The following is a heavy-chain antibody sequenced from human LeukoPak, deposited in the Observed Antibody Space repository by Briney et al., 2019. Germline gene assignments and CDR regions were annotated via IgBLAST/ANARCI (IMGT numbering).Heavy chain of an antibody. CDR3: AREDGDYSYYYYGMDV. Sequence: SETLSLTCAVYGGSFSGYYWNWIRQPPGKGLEWIGELNHSGSTNYNPSLKSRVTISVDTSKNQFSLKLSSVTAADTAVYYCAREDGDYSYYYYGMDVWGQGTTVTVSS. CDR1: GGSFSGYY. V-gene: IGHV4-34*01. CDR2: LNHSGST. D-gene: IGHD4-17*01. J-gene: IGHJ6*02.